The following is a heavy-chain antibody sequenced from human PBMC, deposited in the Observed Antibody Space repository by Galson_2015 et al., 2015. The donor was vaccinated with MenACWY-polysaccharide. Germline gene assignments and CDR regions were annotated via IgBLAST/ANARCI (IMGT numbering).Heavy chain of an antibody. D-gene: IGHD3-22*01. V-gene: IGHV4-30-2*01. CDR2: IYHSGST. CDR3: ARFTDSSGYYESHFDY. J-gene: IGHJ4*02. Sequence: LEWIGYIYHSGSTYYNPSLKSRVTISVDRSKNQFSLKLSSVTAADTAVYYCARFTDSSGYYESHFDYWGQGTLVTVSS.